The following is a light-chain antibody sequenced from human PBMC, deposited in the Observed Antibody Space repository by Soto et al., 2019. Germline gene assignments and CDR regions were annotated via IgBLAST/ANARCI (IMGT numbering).Light chain of an antibody. Sequence: EIVLTQSPGTLSLSPGERATLSCRASQSVSSSYLAWYQQKPGQAPRPLIYGASSRATGIPDRFSGSGSGTDFTLTISRLEPEDFAVYYCLQYGSSPYTFGQGTQLESK. CDR2: GAS. CDR1: QSVSSSY. CDR3: LQYGSSPYT. V-gene: IGKV3-20*01. J-gene: IGKJ2*01.